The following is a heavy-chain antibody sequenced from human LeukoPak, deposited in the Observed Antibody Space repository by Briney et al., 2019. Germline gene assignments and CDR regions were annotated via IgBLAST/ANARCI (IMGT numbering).Heavy chain of an antibody. J-gene: IGHJ4*02. CDR2: IYSGGST. Sequence: GGSLRLSCAASGFTVSSNYMSWVRQAPGKGLEWVSVIYSGGSTYYADSVKAGFTISRDNSKNTLYLQMNSLRAEDTAVYYCASSTVGATPFDYWGQGTLVTVSS. V-gene: IGHV3-53*01. CDR1: GFTVSSNY. D-gene: IGHD1-26*01. CDR3: ASSTVGATPFDY.